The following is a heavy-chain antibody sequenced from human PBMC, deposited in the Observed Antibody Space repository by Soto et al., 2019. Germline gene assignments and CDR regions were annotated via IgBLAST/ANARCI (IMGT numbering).Heavy chain of an antibody. D-gene: IGHD3-22*01. CDR2: IDPSDSQT. J-gene: IGHJ4*02. CDR3: ARQIYDSDTGPNFQYYFDS. CDR1: GYSFAGYW. V-gene: IGHV5-10-1*01. Sequence: GESLKISCKGSGYSFAGYWITWVRQKPGKGLEWMGRIDPSDSQTYYSPSFRGHVTISATKSVTTVFLQWSSLRASDTAMYYCARQIYDSDTGPNFQYYFDSWGKGTPVTVSS.